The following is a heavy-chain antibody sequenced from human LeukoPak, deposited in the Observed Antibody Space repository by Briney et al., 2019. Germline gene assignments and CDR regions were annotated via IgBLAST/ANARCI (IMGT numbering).Heavy chain of an antibody. Sequence: GGSLRLSCAASGFTFSSYSMNWARQAPGKGLEWVSSISSSSSYIYFADSVRGRFTISRDNFKNTLYLEMNSMRVEDTAVYYCAKPSYNSGWFILYWGQGTLVTVSS. V-gene: IGHV3-21*04. D-gene: IGHD6-13*01. CDR3: AKPSYNSGWFILY. CDR1: GFTFSSYS. CDR2: ISSSSSYI. J-gene: IGHJ4*02.